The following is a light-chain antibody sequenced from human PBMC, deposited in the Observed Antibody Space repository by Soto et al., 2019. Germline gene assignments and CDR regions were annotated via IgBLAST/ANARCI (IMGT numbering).Light chain of an antibody. J-gene: IGLJ2*01. V-gene: IGLV3-21*04. CDR2: YDT. Sequence: SYELTQPPSVSVAPGKTARITCGGNNIGSKGVHWYQQKPGQAPVLVIYYDTDRPSGIPERFSGSNSGNTATLTISRVEAXXXXXXXXQVWDSNSEGVFGGGTKLTVL. CDR1: NIGSKG. CDR3: QVWDSNSEGV.